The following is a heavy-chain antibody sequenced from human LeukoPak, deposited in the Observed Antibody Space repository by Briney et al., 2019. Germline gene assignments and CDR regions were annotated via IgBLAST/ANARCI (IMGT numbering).Heavy chain of an antibody. CDR1: GGSISNSSYY. V-gene: IGHV4-39*07. CDR3: ASRTTVTYGGGFDP. CDR2: IYYSGST. Sequence: PSETLSLTCTVSGGSISNSSYYWGWIRQPPGKGLEWIGSIYYSGSTYYNPSLKSRVTISVDTSKYQFSLKLSSVTAADTAVYYCASRTTVTYGGGFDPWGQGTLVTVSS. D-gene: IGHD4-17*01. J-gene: IGHJ5*02.